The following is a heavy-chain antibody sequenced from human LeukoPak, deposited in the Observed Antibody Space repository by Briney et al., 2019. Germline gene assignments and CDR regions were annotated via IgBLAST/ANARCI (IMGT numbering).Heavy chain of an antibody. J-gene: IGHJ4*02. Sequence: SETLSLTCTVSGGSISSYYWTWLRQPPGKGLEWIGYFYHRGSSNYNPSLKSRVTISGDTSKNQFSLNLTSVTAAETAVYYCAKAGDCSGGTCYSGSFDYWGQGTLVTVSS. CDR2: FYHRGSS. CDR1: GGSISSYY. CDR3: AKAGDCSGGTCYSGSFDY. D-gene: IGHD2-15*01. V-gene: IGHV4-59*01.